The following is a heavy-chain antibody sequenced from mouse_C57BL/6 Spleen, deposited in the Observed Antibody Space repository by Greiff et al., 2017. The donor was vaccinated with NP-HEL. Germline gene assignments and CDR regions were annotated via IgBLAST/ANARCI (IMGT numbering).Heavy chain of an antibody. CDR1: GYTFTDYE. D-gene: IGHD1-1*01. J-gene: IGHJ3*01. CDR2: IDPETGGT. CDR3: TRGLYGSSYGCAY. Sequence: VQLQQSGAELVRPGASVTLSCKASGYTFTDYEMHWVKQTPVHGLEWIGAIDPETGGTAYNQKFKGKAILTADKSSSTAYMELRSLTSEDSAVYYCTRGLYGSSYGCAYWGQGTLVTVSA. V-gene: IGHV1-15*01.